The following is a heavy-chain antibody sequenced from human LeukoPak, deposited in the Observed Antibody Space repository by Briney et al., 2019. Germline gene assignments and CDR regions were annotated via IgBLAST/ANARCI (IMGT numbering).Heavy chain of an antibody. CDR1: GFTFSSYA. Sequence: GRSLRLSCAASGFTFSSYAMHWVRQAPGKGLEWVSYINSSSSYTNYADSVKGRFTISRDNAKNSLYLQMNSLRAEDTAVYYCARDNRHYYDSSGYYQDFDYWGQGTLVTVSS. J-gene: IGHJ4*02. CDR2: INSSSSYT. D-gene: IGHD3-22*01. CDR3: ARDNRHYYDSSGYYQDFDY. V-gene: IGHV3-21*05.